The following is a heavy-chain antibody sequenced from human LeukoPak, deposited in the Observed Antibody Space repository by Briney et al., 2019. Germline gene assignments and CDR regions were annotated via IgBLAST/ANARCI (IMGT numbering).Heavy chain of an antibody. CDR3: AKGVVAATNAAYYGMDV. Sequence: TGGSLRLSCAASGFTFSNYGMHWVRQAPGKGLEWVAVISYDESDKYYADSVKGRFTISRDNSKNTLYLQMNSLRPEDTAVYYCAKGVVAATNAAYYGMDVWGQGTTVTDSS. D-gene: IGHD2-15*01. J-gene: IGHJ6*02. CDR2: ISYDESDK. V-gene: IGHV3-30*18. CDR1: GFTFSNYG.